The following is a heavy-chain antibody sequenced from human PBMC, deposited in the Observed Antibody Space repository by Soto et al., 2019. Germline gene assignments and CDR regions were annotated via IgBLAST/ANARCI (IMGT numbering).Heavy chain of an antibody. CDR3: ARDRSSVTGTAGDY. J-gene: IGHJ4*02. CDR1: VFTFSSHW. Sequence: WWSLRLSCSATVFTFSSHWMHWFRQTPGKGLVWVSRIRSDGSYTSYADSVKGRFTISRDNAKNTLYLQMNSLRAEDTAVYYCARDRSSVTGTAGDYWGQGILVTVSS. V-gene: IGHV3-74*01. D-gene: IGHD1-7*01. CDR2: IRSDGSYT.